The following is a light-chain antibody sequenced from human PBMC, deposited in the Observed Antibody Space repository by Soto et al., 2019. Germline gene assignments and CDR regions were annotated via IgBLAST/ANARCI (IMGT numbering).Light chain of an antibody. CDR3: QQYLTATSP. V-gene: IGKV3-11*01. CDR1: QCFXSY. J-gene: IGKJ5*01. CDR2: YAS. Sequence: LSQSAASLSLSQGERATLTCRARQCFXSYFGWYELKPGQAPRVLTAYASSRATDSPARLSAWGSATDFTLTISRVDPSDFAFYYFQQYLTATSPFGQGTRLEI.